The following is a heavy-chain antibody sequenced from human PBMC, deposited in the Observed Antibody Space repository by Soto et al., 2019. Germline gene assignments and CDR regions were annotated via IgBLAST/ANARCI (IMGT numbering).Heavy chain of an antibody. Sequence: EVQLVESGGGLVQPGGSLGLSCAASGFTFSSYSMNWVRQAPGKGLEWVSYISSHSSTIYYADSVKGRFTISRDNAKNSLYLQMNSLGAEDTVVYYCARLGSGSYYPRLWFGPWGQGTLVTVSS. V-gene: IGHV3-48*01. J-gene: IGHJ5*02. D-gene: IGHD3-10*01. CDR3: ARLGSGSYYPRLWFGP. CDR1: GFTFSSYS. CDR2: ISSHSSTI.